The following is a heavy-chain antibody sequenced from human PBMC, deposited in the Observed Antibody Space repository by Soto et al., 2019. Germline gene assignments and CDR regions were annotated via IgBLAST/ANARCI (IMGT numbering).Heavy chain of an antibody. Sequence: PSETLSLTCTVSGGSINRYYWSWIRQPPGKGLEWIGYIYYSGSTNYNPSLKSRVTISVDTSKNQFSLKLSSVTAADTAVYYCARDHGYDSSGYYRYNWFDPWGQGTLVTVSS. CDR1: GGSINRYY. J-gene: IGHJ5*02. CDR2: IYYSGST. V-gene: IGHV4-59*01. D-gene: IGHD3-22*01. CDR3: ARDHGYDSSGYYRYNWFDP.